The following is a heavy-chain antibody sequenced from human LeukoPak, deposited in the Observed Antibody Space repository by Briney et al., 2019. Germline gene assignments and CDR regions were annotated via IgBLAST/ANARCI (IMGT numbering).Heavy chain of an antibody. CDR3: ARERSITGDYYGLDV. CDR1: GFTFSSYP. Sequence: GGSLRLSCAASGFTFSSYPVYWVRQAPGKGLEWVAAISHGGTNKYYADSVKGRFTISRDNSKNTLCLQMNSLRAEDTAVYHCARERSITGDYYGLDVWGQGTTVTVSS. J-gene: IGHJ6*02. CDR2: ISHGGTNK. V-gene: IGHV3-30-3*01. D-gene: IGHD6-6*01.